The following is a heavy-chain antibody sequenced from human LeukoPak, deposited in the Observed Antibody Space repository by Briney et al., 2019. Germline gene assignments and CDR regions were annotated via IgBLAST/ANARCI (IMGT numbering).Heavy chain of an antibody. D-gene: IGHD5-24*01. CDR3: AREGRGGLQFDY. CDR2: ISSSGSTI. CDR1: GFTLSSYE. Sequence: GGSLRLSCAASGFTLSSYEMNWVRQAPGKGLEWVSYISSSGSTIYYADSVKGRFTISRDNAKNSLYLQMNSLRAEDTAVYYCAREGRGGLQFDYWGQGTLVTVSS. J-gene: IGHJ4*02. V-gene: IGHV3-48*03.